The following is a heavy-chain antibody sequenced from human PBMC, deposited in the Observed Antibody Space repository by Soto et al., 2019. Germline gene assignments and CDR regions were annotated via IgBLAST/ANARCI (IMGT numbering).Heavy chain of an antibody. CDR2: IYYSGST. V-gene: IGHV4-61*01. Sequence: SETLSLTCAVSGGSISSGYYSWSWIRQPPGKGLEWIGYIYYSGSTSYNPSLKSRVTISVDTSKNQFSLKLSSVTAADTAVYYCARRYGGNFDYWGQGTLVTVSS. D-gene: IGHD3-16*01. CDR3: ARRYGGNFDY. CDR1: GGSISSGYYS. J-gene: IGHJ4*02.